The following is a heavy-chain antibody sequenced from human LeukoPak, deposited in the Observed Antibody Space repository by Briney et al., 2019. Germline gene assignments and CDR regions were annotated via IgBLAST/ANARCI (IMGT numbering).Heavy chain of an antibody. D-gene: IGHD2-15*01. V-gene: IGHV3-20*04. J-gene: IGHJ4*02. CDR2: INWNGGST. CDR3: ARVWRGGGSCSD. CDR1: GFTFEDYG. Sequence: GGSLRLSCAASGFTFEDYGMSWVRQAPGKGLEWVSGINWNGGSTDYADSVKGRFTISRDNAKNSLYLQMNSLRAEDTALYYCARVWRGGGSCSDWGQGTLVTVSS.